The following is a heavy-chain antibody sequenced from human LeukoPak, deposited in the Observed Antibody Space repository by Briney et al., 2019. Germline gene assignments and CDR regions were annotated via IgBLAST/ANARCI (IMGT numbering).Heavy chain of an antibody. D-gene: IGHD3-22*01. V-gene: IGHV4-39*01. Sequence: SETLSLTCTVSGGSISSSSYYWGWIRQPPGKGLEWIGSIYYSGSTYYNPSLKSRVTISVDTSKNQFSLKLSSVTAADTAVYYRASPGYDSSGYGKFWGQGTLVTVSS. CDR1: GGSISSSSYY. CDR3: ASPGYDSSGYGKF. CDR2: IYYSGST. J-gene: IGHJ4*02.